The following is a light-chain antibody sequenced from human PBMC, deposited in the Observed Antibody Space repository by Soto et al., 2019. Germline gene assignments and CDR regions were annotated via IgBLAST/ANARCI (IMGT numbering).Light chain of an antibody. Sequence: DILLTQYTDTLSLSPGERATLPCPASQSVNNYLAWYQQKPGTAPTVLIYHTSDREGGVPARFSGSGSGTEFTLTISSLQPDDFVAFYCHQHNSWPWTFGQGTKVDIK. CDR1: QSVNNY. CDR3: HQHNSWPWT. J-gene: IGKJ1*01. CDR2: HTS. V-gene: IGKV3-11*01.